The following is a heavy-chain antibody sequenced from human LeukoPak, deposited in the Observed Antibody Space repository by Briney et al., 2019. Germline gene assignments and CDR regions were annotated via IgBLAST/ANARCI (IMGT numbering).Heavy chain of an antibody. J-gene: IGHJ4*02. D-gene: IGHD6-19*01. CDR1: GFTVSSNY. Sequence: GGSLRLSCAASGFTVSSNYMSWVRQAPGKGLEWVSVIYSGGSTYYADSVKGRFTISRDNSKNTLYLQMNSLRAEDTAVYYCARTAVAGTRDDYWGQGTLVTVSS. V-gene: IGHV3-53*01. CDR3: ARTAVAGTRDDY. CDR2: IYSGGST.